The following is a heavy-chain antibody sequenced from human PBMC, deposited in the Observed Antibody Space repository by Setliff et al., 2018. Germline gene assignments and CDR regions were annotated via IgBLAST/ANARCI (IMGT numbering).Heavy chain of an antibody. CDR1: GFSFSDAW. Sequence: PGESLKISCTASGFSFSDAWMSWVRLVPGKGLEWVGRIKRRSDGATIDYAAPMKGRFTISREDSEDTLYLQMNSLKTEDTAVYFCARVFCRRSCLVESYMDVWGTGTTVTVSS. CDR3: ARVFCRRSCLVESYMDV. D-gene: IGHD3-16*01. J-gene: IGHJ6*03. CDR2: IKRRSDGATI. V-gene: IGHV3-15*01.